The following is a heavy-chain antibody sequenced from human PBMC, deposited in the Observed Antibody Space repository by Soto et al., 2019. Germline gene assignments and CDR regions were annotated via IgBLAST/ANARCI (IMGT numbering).Heavy chain of an antibody. V-gene: IGHV1-2*02. CDR2: INPNSGGT. J-gene: IGHJ6*02. Sequence: ASVKVSFKASGYTFTGYYIQWVRPAPGQGLELMGWINPNSGGTDFAQKFQGRVTMTRDTSISTAYMELSRLRYDDTAVYYCAVAGFDFWSGYYTGDYYNYGMDVWG. CDR3: AVAGFDFWSGYYTGDYYNYGMDV. D-gene: IGHD3-3*01. CDR1: GYTFTGYY.